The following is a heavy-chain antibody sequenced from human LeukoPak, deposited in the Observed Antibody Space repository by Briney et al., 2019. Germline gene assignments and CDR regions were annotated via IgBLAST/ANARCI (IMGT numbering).Heavy chain of an antibody. CDR3: ARLYSSGWYIRY. J-gene: IGHJ4*02. CDR1: GGSISSYY. Sequence: SETLSLTCTVSGGSISSYYWGWIRQPPGKGLEWIGSIYHSGSTYYNPSLKSRVTISVDTSKNQFSLKLSSVTAADTAVYYCARLYSSGWYIRYWGQGTLVTVSS. CDR2: IYHSGST. D-gene: IGHD6-19*01. V-gene: IGHV4-38-2*02.